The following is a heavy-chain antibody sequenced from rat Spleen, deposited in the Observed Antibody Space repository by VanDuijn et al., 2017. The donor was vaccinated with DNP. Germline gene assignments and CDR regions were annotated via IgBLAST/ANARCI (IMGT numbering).Heavy chain of an antibody. CDR1: GYTFTTYY. CDR2: INTGSGGT. D-gene: IGHD1-11*01. CDR3: AGGSRVWFAY. J-gene: IGHJ3*01. Sequence: QVQLQQSGAELAKPGSSVMISCRASGYTFTTYYIGWIKQTTRQGLEYIGYINTGSGGTNYNEKFKGKATLTVDKSSSTAFMQLSSLTPDDSAVYYCAGGSRVWFAYWGQGTLVTVSS. V-gene: IGHV1-43*01.